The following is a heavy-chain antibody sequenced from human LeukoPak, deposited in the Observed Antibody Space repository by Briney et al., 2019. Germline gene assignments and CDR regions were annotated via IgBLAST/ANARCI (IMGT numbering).Heavy chain of an antibody. D-gene: IGHD5-24*01. CDR1: GFTFSNAW. V-gene: IGHV3-15*01. Sequence: GGSLRLSCAASGFTFSNAWMSWVRQAPGKGLELVGRIKSKTDGGTTDYAAPVKGRFTISRDDSKNTLYLQMNSLKTEDTAVYYCTTEGDGYNGYYFDYWGQGTLVTVSS. J-gene: IGHJ4*02. CDR3: TTEGDGYNGYYFDY. CDR2: IKSKTDGGTT.